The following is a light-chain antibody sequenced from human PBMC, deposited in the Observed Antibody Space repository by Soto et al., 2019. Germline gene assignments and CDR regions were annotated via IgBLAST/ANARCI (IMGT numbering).Light chain of an antibody. CDR2: DVS. J-gene: IGLJ1*01. Sequence: QSALTQPASVSGSPGQSITISCTGTSSDVGGYNYVSWYQQHRGKAPKLMIYDVSNRPSGVSNRVSGSKSGNTACLTISGPQSEDVADYYCSSYTSSSTNVFGTGTELTVL. CDR3: SSYTSSSTNV. V-gene: IGLV2-14*01. CDR1: SSDVGGYNY.